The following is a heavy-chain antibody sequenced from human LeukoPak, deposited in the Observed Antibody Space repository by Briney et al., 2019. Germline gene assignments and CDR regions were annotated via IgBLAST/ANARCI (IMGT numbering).Heavy chain of an antibody. V-gene: IGHV1-2*02. CDR2: INPHSGST. CDR3: ARRGLAASSDS. Sequence: ASVKVSCEASGYSFTGYFILWMRQAPGQGLEWMGWINPHSGSTNYAPKFQGRVTSTRDTSINTVYLQLTSLRPDDTAIYYCARRGLAASSDSWGQGTLVTVSS. J-gene: IGHJ4*02. CDR1: GYSFTGYF. D-gene: IGHD2-15*01.